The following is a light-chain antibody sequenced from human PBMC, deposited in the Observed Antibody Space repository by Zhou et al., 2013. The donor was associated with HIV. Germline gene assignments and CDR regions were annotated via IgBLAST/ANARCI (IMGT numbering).Light chain of an antibody. J-gene: IGKJ2*01. CDR3: QQYGSSPLYT. Sequence: EIVMTQSPATLSVSPGERATLSCRASQSVSSSYLAWYQQKPGQAPRLLIFGASSRAPGIPDRFSGSESGTDFTLTISRLEPEDFAVYYCQQYGSSPLYTFGQGTKLEIK. V-gene: IGKV3-20*01. CDR1: QSVSSSY. CDR2: GAS.